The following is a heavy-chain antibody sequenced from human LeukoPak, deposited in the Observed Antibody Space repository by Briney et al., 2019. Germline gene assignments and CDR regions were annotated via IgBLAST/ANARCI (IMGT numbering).Heavy chain of an antibody. J-gene: IGHJ6*03. CDR1: GGTFSSYA. D-gene: IGHD2-2*01. CDR2: IIPIFGTA. CDR3: ARGGYCSSTSCYYYYYYYMDV. V-gene: IGHV1-69*05. Sequence: ASVKVSCKASGGTFSSYAISWVRQAPGQGLEWMGGIIPIFGTANYAQKFQGRVTMTRDTSTSTVYMELSSLRSEDTAVYYCARGGYCSSTSCYYYYYYYMDVWGKGTTVTVSS.